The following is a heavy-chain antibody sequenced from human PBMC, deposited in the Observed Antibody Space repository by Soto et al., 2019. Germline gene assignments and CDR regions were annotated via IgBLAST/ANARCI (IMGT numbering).Heavy chain of an antibody. CDR2: TYYRSKWYN. D-gene: IGHD2-21*01. CDR3: ARAVYMGVGVGMDV. Sequence: QVQLQQSGPGLVKPSQTLSLTCAISGDSVSSNSAAWNWIRQSPSRGLEWLGRTYYRSKWYNDLAVSVKSQKTTNPDTSKNQFPLQLNSVTPEDTAVYYCARAVYMGVGVGMDVWGQGTTVTVSS. V-gene: IGHV6-1*01. CDR1: GDSVSSNSAA. J-gene: IGHJ6*02.